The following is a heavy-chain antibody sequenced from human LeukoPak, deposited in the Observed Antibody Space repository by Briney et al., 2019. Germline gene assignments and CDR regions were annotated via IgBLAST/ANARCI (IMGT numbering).Heavy chain of an antibody. V-gene: IGHV1-18*01. CDR3: ARVWIAAAGKDNWFDP. J-gene: IGHJ5*02. D-gene: IGHD6-13*01. CDR1: GYTFTSYG. Sequence: ASVKVSCKASGYTFTSYGISWVRQAPGQGLEWMGWISAYNGNTNYAQKLQGRVTMTTDTSTSTAYMELRSLRSDDTAVYYCARVWIAAAGKDNWFDPWGQGTLVTVSS. CDR2: ISAYNGNT.